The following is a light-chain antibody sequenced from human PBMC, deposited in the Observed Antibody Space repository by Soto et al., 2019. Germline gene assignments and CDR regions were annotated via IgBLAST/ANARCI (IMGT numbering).Light chain of an antibody. CDR3: QQRNTWPPIT. Sequence: EIVLTQSPGTLSFSPVESATLSCSASQSVGSSYLAWYQQQPGQAPRLLIYGASSRATGIPDRFSGSGSGTDYTLTISRLEPEDFALYYCQQRNTWPPITFGQGTRLEIK. CDR1: QSVGSSY. J-gene: IGKJ5*01. CDR2: GAS. V-gene: IGKV3D-20*02.